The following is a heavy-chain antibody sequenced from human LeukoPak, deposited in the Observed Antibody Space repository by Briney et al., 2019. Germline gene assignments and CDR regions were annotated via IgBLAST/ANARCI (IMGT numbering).Heavy chain of an antibody. CDR3: ARRAWELLDYYYGMDV. V-gene: IGHV4-34*01. D-gene: IGHD1-26*01. CDR2: INHSGRT. CDR1: GGSLSGYY. Sequence: SETLSLTCAVYGGSLSGYYWSWIRQPPGKGLEWIGEINHSGRTNYNPSLKSRVAISVDTSKNQFSLRLRSVTAADTAVYYCARRAWELLDYYYGMDVWGQGTTVIVSS. J-gene: IGHJ6*02.